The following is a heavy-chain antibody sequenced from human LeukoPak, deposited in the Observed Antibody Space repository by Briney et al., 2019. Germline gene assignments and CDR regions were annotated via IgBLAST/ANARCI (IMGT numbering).Heavy chain of an antibody. CDR2: IKQDGSEK. D-gene: IGHD3-10*01. CDR1: GFTFSSYS. J-gene: IGHJ5*02. CDR3: ARGHEVVRGVHRFDP. Sequence: PGGSLRLSCAASGFTFSSYSMNWVRQAPGKGLEWVANIKQDGSEKYYVDSVKGRFTISRDNAKNSLYLQMNSLRAEDTAVYYCARGHEVVRGVHRFDPWGQGTLVTVSS. V-gene: IGHV3-7*01.